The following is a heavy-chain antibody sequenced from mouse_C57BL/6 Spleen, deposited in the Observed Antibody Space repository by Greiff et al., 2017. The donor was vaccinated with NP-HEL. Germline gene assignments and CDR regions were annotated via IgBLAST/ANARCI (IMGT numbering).Heavy chain of an antibody. V-gene: IGHV1-82*01. CDR2: IYPGDGDT. Sequence: VQLQQSGPELVKPGASVKISCKASGYAFSSSWMNWVKQRPGKGLEWIGRIYPGDGDTNYNGKFKGKATLTADKSSSTAYMQLSSLTSEDSAVYFCAIQGVYYGNYFDYWGQGTTLTVSS. J-gene: IGHJ2*01. CDR3: AIQGVYYGNYFDY. D-gene: IGHD2-1*01. CDR1: GYAFSSSW.